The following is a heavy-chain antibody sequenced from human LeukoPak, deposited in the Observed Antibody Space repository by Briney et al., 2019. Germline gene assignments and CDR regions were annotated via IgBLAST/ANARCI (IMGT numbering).Heavy chain of an antibody. CDR3: ARSVPSYYDSSGSPFQH. D-gene: IGHD3-22*01. J-gene: IGHJ1*01. V-gene: IGHV4-39*07. CDR1: GGSISSSSYY. Sequence: SETLSLTCTVSGGSISSSSYYWGWIRQPPGKGLEWIGSIYYSGSTYYNPSLKSRVTISVDTSKNQFSLKLSSVTAADTAVYYCARSVPSYYDSSGSPFQHWGQGTLVTVSS. CDR2: IYYSGST.